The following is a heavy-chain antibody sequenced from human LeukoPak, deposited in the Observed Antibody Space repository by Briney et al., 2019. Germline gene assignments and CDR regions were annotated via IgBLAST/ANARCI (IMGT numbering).Heavy chain of an antibody. J-gene: IGHJ6*02. Sequence: ASVTVSCKASGYTFTSYGISWVRQAPGQGLEWMGWISAYNGNTNYSQKLQGRVTITTDTSTSTAFMELRSLRSDDTAVYYCARLRYRYDFWSGYPPYYYGMDVWGQGTTVTVSS. CDR1: GYTFTSYG. CDR2: ISAYNGNT. D-gene: IGHD3-3*01. V-gene: IGHV1-18*01. CDR3: ARLRYRYDFWSGYPPYYYGMDV.